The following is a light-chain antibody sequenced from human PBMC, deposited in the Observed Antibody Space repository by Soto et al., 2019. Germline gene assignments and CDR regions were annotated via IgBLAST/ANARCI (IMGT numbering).Light chain of an antibody. J-gene: IGKJ1*01. V-gene: IGKV3-20*01. CDR3: QQCYSTPRT. CDR2: GAS. Sequence: EIVVPHSPATLSLSPGERATLSCRASPSVANFVAWYQQKPGQAPRLLIYGASSRASGIPDRFSGSGSGTDFTLTISRLGPEDFAAYYCQQCYSTPRTFGQGTKVDIK. CDR1: PSVANF.